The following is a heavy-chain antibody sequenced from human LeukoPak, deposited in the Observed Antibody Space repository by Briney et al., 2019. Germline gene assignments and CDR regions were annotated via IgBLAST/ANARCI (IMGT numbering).Heavy chain of an antibody. D-gene: IGHD2-2*02. CDR1: GYTLTELS. J-gene: IGHJ6*02. V-gene: IGHV1-24*01. CDR3: ATVRHCSSTSCYRFPYGMDV. Sequence: GASVKVSCKVSGYTLTELSMHWVRQAPGKGLEWMGGFDPEDGETIYAQKFQGRVTMTEDTSTDTAYMELSSLRSEDTAVYYCATVRHCSSTSCYRFPYGMDVWGQGTTVTVSS. CDR2: FDPEDGET.